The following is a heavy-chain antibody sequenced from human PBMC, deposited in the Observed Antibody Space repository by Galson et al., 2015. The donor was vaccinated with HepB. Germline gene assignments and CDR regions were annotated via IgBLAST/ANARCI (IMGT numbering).Heavy chain of an antibody. V-gene: IGHV3-30*18. D-gene: IGHD5-18*01. CDR3: AKPDSPQLWPSTVAFDI. CDR2: ISYDGSNK. CDR1: GFTFSFYG. Sequence: SLRLSCAASGFTFSFYGMHWVRQAPGKGLEWVAVISYDGSNKYYADSVKGRFSISRDDSKNTLYLQMNSLRLEDTAVYYCAKPDSPQLWPSTVAFDIWGQRTMVTVSS. J-gene: IGHJ3*02.